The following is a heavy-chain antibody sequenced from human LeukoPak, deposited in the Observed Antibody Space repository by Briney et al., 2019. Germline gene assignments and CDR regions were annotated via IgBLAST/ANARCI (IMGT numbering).Heavy chain of an antibody. Sequence: GGSLRLFCAASGFTFSSYTMNWVRQAPGKGLEWVSYISSSSRAIFYPDSVKGRFTVSRDDAKNSLYLQMNSLRDEDTAVYYCARSDCGGDCYLIDYWGQGALVTVSS. D-gene: IGHD2-21*02. V-gene: IGHV3-48*02. J-gene: IGHJ4*02. CDR3: ARSDCGGDCYLIDY. CDR1: GFTFSSYT. CDR2: ISSSSRAI.